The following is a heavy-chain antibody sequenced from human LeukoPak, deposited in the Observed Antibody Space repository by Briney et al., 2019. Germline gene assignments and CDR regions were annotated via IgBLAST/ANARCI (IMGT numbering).Heavy chain of an antibody. Sequence: NPSQTLSVTCAISGDSVSSLNGAWNWIRQSPSRGLEWLGRTYYRSKRYTDYAASMKGRISINADTSKNQFSLQLNSVTPEDTAVYYCARDVGNSGWYTFDYWGQGTLVTVSS. V-gene: IGHV6-1*01. J-gene: IGHJ4*02. CDR3: ARDVGNSGWYTFDY. CDR1: GDSVSSLNGA. CDR2: TYYRSKRYT. D-gene: IGHD6-19*01.